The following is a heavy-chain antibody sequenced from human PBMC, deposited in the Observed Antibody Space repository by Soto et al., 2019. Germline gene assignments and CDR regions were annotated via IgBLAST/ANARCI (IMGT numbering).Heavy chain of an antibody. J-gene: IGHJ4*02. CDR2: VYYRGRS. V-gene: IGHV4-39*01. Sequence: SETLSLTCTVXGGSVTNSSYYWGWIRQSPGKGLEWIGSVYYRGRSYSKSSVKSRVTISVDTSKNRFSLSLNSVTASDTAVYFCVSQRTTVPTQAYFDYWGPGALVTVS. D-gene: IGHD4-17*01. CDR3: VSQRTTVPTQAYFDY. CDR1: GGSVTNSSYY.